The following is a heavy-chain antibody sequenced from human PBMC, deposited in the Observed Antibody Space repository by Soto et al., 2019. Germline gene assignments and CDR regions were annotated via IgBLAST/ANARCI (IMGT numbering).Heavy chain of an antibody. D-gene: IGHD3-3*01. CDR2: ISGGGVDT. J-gene: IGHJ4*02. CDR1: GFTFSNYA. Sequence: EVQLLESGGGLVQPGGSLRLSCAASGFTFSNYAMSWVRQAPGKGPEWVSGISGGGVDTYYVDSVKGPFIISRDNSRNTLYLQMRTLRADAAAVYYCAKGTAGIGVPVFDSWGQGALVSVSS. V-gene: IGHV3-23*02. CDR3: AKGTAGIGVPVFDS.